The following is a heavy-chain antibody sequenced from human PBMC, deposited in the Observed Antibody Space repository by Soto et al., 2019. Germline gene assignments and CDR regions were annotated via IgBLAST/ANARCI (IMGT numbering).Heavy chain of an antibody. CDR2: ISYDGSNK. Sequence: GGSLSLSCAASGFTFSSYAMHWVRQAPGKGLEWVAVISYDGSNKYYADSVKGRFTISRDNSKNTLYLQMNSLRAEDTAVYYCARDCRDVVVVAATGGTFDYWGQGTLVTVSS. CDR1: GFTFSSYA. CDR3: ARDCRDVVVVAATGGTFDY. D-gene: IGHD2-15*01. J-gene: IGHJ4*02. V-gene: IGHV3-30-3*01.